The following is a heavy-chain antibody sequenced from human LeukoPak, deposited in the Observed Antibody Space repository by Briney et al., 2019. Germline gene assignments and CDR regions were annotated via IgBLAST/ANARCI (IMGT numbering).Heavy chain of an antibody. CDR2: ISSNGDST. CDR1: GFTFSNYA. Sequence: GGSLRLSCSASGFTFSNYAMHWVRQAPGKGLEYVSAISSNGDSTYYADSAKGRFIISRDNSKNSLSLHMSSLRAEDTAVYYCVKSASSYGANWFDPWGQGTLVTVSS. V-gene: IGHV3-64D*09. D-gene: IGHD4/OR15-4a*01. CDR3: VKSASSYGANWFDP. J-gene: IGHJ5*02.